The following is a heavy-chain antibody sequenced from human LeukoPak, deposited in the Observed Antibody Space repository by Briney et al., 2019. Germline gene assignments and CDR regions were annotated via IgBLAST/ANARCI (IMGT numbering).Heavy chain of an antibody. Sequence: SETLSLTCAVYGGSFSGYYWSWIRQPPGKGLEWIGEINHSGSTNYNPSLKSRVTISVDTSKNQFSLKLSSVTAADTAVYYCARGVPQGRKRFDPWGQGTLVTVPS. D-gene: IGHD1-1*01. V-gene: IGHV4-34*01. J-gene: IGHJ5*02. CDR3: ARGVPQGRKRFDP. CDR1: GGSFSGYY. CDR2: INHSGST.